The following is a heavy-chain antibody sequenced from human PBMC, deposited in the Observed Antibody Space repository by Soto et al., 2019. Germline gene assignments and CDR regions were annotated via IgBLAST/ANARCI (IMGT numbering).Heavy chain of an antibody. Sequence: RLSCAASGFTFSSYEMNWVRQAPGKGLEWVSYISSSGSTIYYADSVKGRFTISRDNAKNSLYLQMNSLRAEDTGLYYCTRGPRPISTGTGAYWGQGTQVTVSS. J-gene: IGHJ4*02. CDR1: GFTFSSYE. CDR3: TRGPRPISTGTGAY. D-gene: IGHD3-10*01. CDR2: ISSSGSTI. V-gene: IGHV3-48*03.